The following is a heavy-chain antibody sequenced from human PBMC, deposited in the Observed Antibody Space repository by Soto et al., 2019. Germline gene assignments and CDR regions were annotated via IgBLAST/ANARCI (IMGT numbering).Heavy chain of an antibody. CDR1: GYSISSGYY. J-gene: IGHJ4*02. D-gene: IGHD3-22*01. CDR2: IYHSGNT. CDR3: ARVSRYYDSSGVND. Sequence: SETLSLTCAVSGYSISSGYYCGWIRQPPGKGLEWIGSIYHSGNTYYNPSLQSRVTISVDTSKNQFSLKLRSVTAADTAVYYCARVSRYYDSSGVNDWGQGTLVTVSS. V-gene: IGHV4-38-2*01.